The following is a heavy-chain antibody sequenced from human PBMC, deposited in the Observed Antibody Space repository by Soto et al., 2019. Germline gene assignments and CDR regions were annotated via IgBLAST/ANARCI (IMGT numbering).Heavy chain of an antibody. CDR2: MHFSGST. D-gene: IGHD2-21*02. V-gene: IGHV4-39*02. Sequence: QLQLQESGPRLVKPSETLSLTCTASGGSISSSSYYWGWVRQPLGKGLEWIGSMHFSGSTYYNPSLKSRVILSGDTSNNQFSLKLTSVTVADTAVYYCAIEGAEVTANGFGPWGQGALVTVSS. CDR1: GGSISSSSYY. CDR3: AIEGAEVTANGFGP. J-gene: IGHJ5*02.